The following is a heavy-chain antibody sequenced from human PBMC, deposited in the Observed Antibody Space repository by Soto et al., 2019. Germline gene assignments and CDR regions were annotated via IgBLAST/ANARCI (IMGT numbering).Heavy chain of an antibody. V-gene: IGHV4-39*01. J-gene: IGHJ6*02. CDR1: GGSISSSSYY. CDR2: IYYSGST. D-gene: IGHD3-16*01. Sequence: SETLSLTCTVSGGSISSSSYYWGWIRQPPGKGLEWIGSIYYSGSTYYNPSLKSRVTISVDTSKNQFSLKLSSVTAADTAVYYCARPLGGASNYYYHGMDVWGQGTTVTVSS. CDR3: ARPLGGASNYYYHGMDV.